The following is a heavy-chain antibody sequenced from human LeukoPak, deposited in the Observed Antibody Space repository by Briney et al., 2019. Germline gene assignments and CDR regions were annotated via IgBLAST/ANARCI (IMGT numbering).Heavy chain of an antibody. Sequence: SETLSLTCTVSGGSISSSTYYWGWIRQPPGKGLDWIGSFYYSGSTYYNSSLKSRVTISVDTSKNQFSLKLSSVTAADTAVYYCARLPYEDNAFDIWGQETMVTVSS. CDR1: GGSISSSTYY. V-gene: IGHV4-39*01. J-gene: IGHJ3*02. CDR2: FYYSGST. CDR3: ARLPYEDNAFDI. D-gene: IGHD3-3*01.